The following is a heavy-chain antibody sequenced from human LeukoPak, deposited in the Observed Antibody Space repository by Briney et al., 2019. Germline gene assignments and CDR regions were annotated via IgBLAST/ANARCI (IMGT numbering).Heavy chain of an antibody. CDR1: GFTFSSYA. CDR2: ISGSGGST. Sequence: GGSLRLSCAASGFTFSSYAMSWVRQAPGKGLEWVSAISGSGGSTYYADSVKGRFTISGDNSKNTLYLQMNSLRAEDTAVYYCAKDSNYYDSSGYPYYFDYWGQGTLVTVSS. J-gene: IGHJ4*02. D-gene: IGHD3-22*01. CDR3: AKDSNYYDSSGYPYYFDY. V-gene: IGHV3-23*01.